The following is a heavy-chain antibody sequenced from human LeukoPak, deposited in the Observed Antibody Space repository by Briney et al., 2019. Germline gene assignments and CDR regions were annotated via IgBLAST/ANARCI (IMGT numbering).Heavy chain of an antibody. CDR3: ARGYYGSGSYALDY. CDR2: IIPILGIA. J-gene: IGHJ4*02. D-gene: IGHD3-10*01. V-gene: IGHV1-69*04. Sequence: SVKVSCKASGGTFSSYAISWVRQALGKGLRWMERIIPILGIANYAQKFQGRVTITADKSTSTAYMELSSLRSEDTAVYYCARGYYGSGSYALDYWGQGTLVTVSS. CDR1: GGTFSSYA.